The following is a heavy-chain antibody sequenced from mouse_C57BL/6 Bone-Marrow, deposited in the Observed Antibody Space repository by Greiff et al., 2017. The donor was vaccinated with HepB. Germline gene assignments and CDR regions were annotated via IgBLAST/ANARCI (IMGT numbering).Heavy chain of an antibody. CDR3: ARGGDGVYAMDY. Sequence: EVKLQESGPGLVKPSQSLSLTCSVTGYSITSGYYWNWIRQFPGNKLEWMGYISYDGSNNYNPSLKNRISITRDTSKNQFFLKLNSVTTEDTATYYCARGGDGVYAMDYWGQGTSVTVSS. D-gene: IGHD3-3*01. V-gene: IGHV3-6*01. J-gene: IGHJ4*01. CDR1: GYSITSGYY. CDR2: ISYDGSN.